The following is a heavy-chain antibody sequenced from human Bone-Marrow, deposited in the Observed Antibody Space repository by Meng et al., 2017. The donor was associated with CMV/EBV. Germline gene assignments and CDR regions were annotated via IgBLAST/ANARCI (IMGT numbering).Heavy chain of an antibody. Sequence: CAPSGFAFSSYAMSWVRQAPGKGLEWVSAISGSGGSTSYADSVKGRFTISRDNSKNTLYLQMNSLRAEDTAVYYCAKTYYDSSGESSYWGQGTLVTVSS. V-gene: IGHV3-23*01. D-gene: IGHD3-22*01. CDR3: AKTYYDSSGESSY. CDR2: ISGSGGST. J-gene: IGHJ4*02. CDR1: GFAFSSYA.